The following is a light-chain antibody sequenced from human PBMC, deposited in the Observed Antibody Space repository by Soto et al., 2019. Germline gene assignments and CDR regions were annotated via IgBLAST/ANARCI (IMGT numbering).Light chain of an antibody. CDR2: KAS. CDR3: QHYNSYSEA. J-gene: IGKJ1*01. CDR1: QSISSW. Sequence: DIQMSQSPSILSAIVGDRVTLTCRASQSISSWLAWYQQKPGKAPKLLIYKASTLKSGVPSRFSGSGSGTEFTLTISSLQPDDFATYYCQHYNSYSEAFGQGAKV. V-gene: IGKV1-5*03.